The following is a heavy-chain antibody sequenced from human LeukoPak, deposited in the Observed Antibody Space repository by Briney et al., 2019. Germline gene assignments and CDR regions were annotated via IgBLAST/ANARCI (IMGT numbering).Heavy chain of an antibody. J-gene: IGHJ6*03. Sequence: GGSLRLSCAASAFTFSDYYMSWLRQAPGKGLEWVSYISSSGSTIYYADSVKGRFTISRDNAKNSLYLQMNSLRAEDTAVYYCARDFSGDYYYYYYMDIWGKGTTVTVSS. CDR1: AFTFSDYY. V-gene: IGHV3-11*04. D-gene: IGHD4-17*01. CDR3: ARDFSGDYYYYYYMDI. CDR2: ISSSGSTI.